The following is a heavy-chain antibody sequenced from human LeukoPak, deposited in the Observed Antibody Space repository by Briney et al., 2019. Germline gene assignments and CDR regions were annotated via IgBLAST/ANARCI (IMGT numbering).Heavy chain of an antibody. CDR2: INDGGST. CDR1: GGSFTGYY. V-gene: IGHV4-34*01. D-gene: IGHD6-13*01. J-gene: IGHJ6*04. CDR3: ARSLISSWPSVGV. Sequence: NPSETLSLTCAVYGGSFTGYYWSWIRQPPEKGLEWIGEINDGGSTNYNPSLKSRVAISVDTSKNQFSLKLSSVTAADTAVYYCARSLISSWPSVGVWGKGTTVTVSS.